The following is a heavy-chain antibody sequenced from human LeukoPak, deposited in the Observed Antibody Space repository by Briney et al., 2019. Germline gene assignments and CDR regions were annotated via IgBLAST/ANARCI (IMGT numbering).Heavy chain of an antibody. V-gene: IGHV1-69*13. Sequence: SVKVSCKASGGTFSSYAISWVRQAPGQGLEWMGGIIPIFGTANYAQKFQGRVTITADESTSTAYVELSSLRSEDTAVYYCARTRRCGGDCYSVYYFDYWGQGTLVTVSS. CDR2: IIPIFGTA. CDR3: ARTRRCGGDCYSVYYFDY. CDR1: GGTFSSYA. D-gene: IGHD2-21*02. J-gene: IGHJ4*02.